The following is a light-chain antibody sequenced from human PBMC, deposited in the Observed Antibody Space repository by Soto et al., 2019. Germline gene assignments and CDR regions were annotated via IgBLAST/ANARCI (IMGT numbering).Light chain of an antibody. CDR3: QPYDTYPYT. V-gene: IGKV1-5*01. CDR2: DAS. J-gene: IGKJ2*01. CDR1: QSIASW. Sequence: DIQMTQSPSTLSASAGDRVTISCRASQSIASWLAWYQQKAGKAPHLLIYDASSLESGVPSRFSGSGSGTEFTLTISSLQPDDYATYYCQPYDTYPYTFGQGTKLEI.